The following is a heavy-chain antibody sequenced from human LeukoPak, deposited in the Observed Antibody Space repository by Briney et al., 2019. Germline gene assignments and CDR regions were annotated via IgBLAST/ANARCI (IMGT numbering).Heavy chain of an antibody. D-gene: IGHD2-8*01. V-gene: IGHV1-69*13. CDR3: ARTFLISSLHFDP. CDR1: GGTFSSYA. J-gene: IGHJ5*02. Sequence: ASVKVSCKASGGTFSSYAISWVRQAPGQGPEWMGGIIPIFGTANYAQKFQGRVTITADESTSTAYMELSSLRSEDTAVYYCARTFLISSLHFDPWGQGTLVTVSS. CDR2: IIPIFGTA.